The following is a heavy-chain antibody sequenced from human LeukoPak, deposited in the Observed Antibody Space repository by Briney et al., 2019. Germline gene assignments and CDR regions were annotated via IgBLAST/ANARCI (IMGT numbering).Heavy chain of an antibody. CDR2: ISSSSSYI. V-gene: IGHV3-21*01. CDR3: ARDVEDGRSWYFPFDY. J-gene: IGHJ4*02. CDR1: GFTFSSYS. Sequence: PGGSLRLSCAASGFTFSSYSMNWVRQAPGKGLEWVSSISSSSSYIYYADSVKGRFTISRDNAKNSLYLQMNSLRAEDTAVYYCARDVEDGRSWYFPFDYWGQGTLVTVSS. D-gene: IGHD6-13*01.